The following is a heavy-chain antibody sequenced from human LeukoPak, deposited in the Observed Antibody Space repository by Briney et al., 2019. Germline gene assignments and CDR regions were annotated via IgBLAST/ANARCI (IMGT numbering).Heavy chain of an antibody. J-gene: IGHJ4*02. Sequence: PSETLSLTCAVYGGSFSGYYWSWIRQPPGKGLEWIGEINHSGSTNYNPSFKSRVTISVDTSKNQFSLKLSSVTAADTAVYYCARGLWFGELQFDYWGQGTLVTVSS. CDR1: GGSFSGYY. V-gene: IGHV4-34*01. CDR3: ARGLWFGELQFDY. CDR2: INHSGST. D-gene: IGHD3-10*01.